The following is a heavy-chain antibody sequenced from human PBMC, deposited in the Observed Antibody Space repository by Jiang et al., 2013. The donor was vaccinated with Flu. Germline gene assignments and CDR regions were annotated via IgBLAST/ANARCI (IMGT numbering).Heavy chain of an antibody. CDR3: ARGRVTMIVVAGLRDFDL. D-gene: IGHD3-22*01. V-gene: IGHV4-34*01. CDR2: INHSGST. J-gene: IGHJ2*01. Sequence: LLKPSETLSLTCAVYGGSFSGYYWSWIRQPPGKGLEWIGEINHSGSTNYNPSLKSRVTISVDTSKNQFSLKLSSVTAADTAVYYCARGRVTMIVVAGLRDFDLWGRGTLVTVSS. CDR1: GGSFSGYY.